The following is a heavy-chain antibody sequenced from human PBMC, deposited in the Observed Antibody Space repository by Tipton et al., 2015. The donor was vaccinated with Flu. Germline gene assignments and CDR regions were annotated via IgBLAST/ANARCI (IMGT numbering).Heavy chain of an antibody. Sequence: TLSLTCAVPGYSISSGYYWGWIRQPPGKGLEWIGSVYHSGSTYYNPSLKSRVTISVDTSKNQLSLRLSSVTAADTAVYYCASGAYYFGSETYRDYLDYWGQGTLVTVSS. J-gene: IGHJ4*02. D-gene: IGHD3-10*01. V-gene: IGHV4-38-2*01. CDR3: ASGAYYFGSETYRDYLDY. CDR1: GYSISSGYY. CDR2: VYHSGST.